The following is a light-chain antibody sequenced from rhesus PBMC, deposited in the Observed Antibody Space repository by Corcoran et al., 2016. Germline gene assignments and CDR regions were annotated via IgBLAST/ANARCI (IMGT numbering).Light chain of an antibody. J-gene: IGKJ1*01. Sequence: DIQMTQPPSPLSASVGDRVTITCRASQGISSWLAWYQQKPGKAPKLLIYKAASLQSGVPSRLSGSGSGTNFTLTISSLQPESFAPYYCPQYNSAPPAFGQWSKVEI. CDR1: QGISSW. CDR3: PQYNSAPPA. V-gene: IGKV1-21*01. CDR2: KAA.